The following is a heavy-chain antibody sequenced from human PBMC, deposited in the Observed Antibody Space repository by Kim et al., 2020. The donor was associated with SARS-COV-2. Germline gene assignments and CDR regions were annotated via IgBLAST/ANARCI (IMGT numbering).Heavy chain of an antibody. CDR2: INHSGST. CDR1: GGSFSGYY. V-gene: IGHV4-34*01. J-gene: IGHJ6*01. Sequence: SETLSLTCAVYGGSFSGYYWSWIRQPPGKGLEWIGEINHSGSTNYNPSLKSRVTISVDTSKNQFSLKLSSVTAADTAVYYCARVHITMVRGVTFQRTYY. CDR3: ARVHITMVRGVTFQRTYY. D-gene: IGHD3-10*01.